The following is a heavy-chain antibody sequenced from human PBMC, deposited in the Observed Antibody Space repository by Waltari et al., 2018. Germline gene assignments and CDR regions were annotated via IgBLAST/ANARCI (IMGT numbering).Heavy chain of an antibody. CDR2: ISSSGSII. Sequence: EVQLVESGGGLVQPGGSLSLSCAASGFTFTSYSMNWVRQAPGKGLEWVSYISSSGSIIYYADSVKGRFAISRDNAKNSLFLQMNSLRVEDTAAYFCARVRTSGYAFDIWGHGTLVTVSS. CDR1: GFTFTSYS. V-gene: IGHV3-48*04. J-gene: IGHJ3*02. CDR3: ARVRTSGYAFDI. D-gene: IGHD1-1*01.